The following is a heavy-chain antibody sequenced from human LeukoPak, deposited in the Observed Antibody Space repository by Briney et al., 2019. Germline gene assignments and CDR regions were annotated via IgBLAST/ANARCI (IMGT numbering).Heavy chain of an antibody. CDR3: AQSGVAARTFDY. V-gene: IGHV1-2*02. CDR1: GYTFTGYY. J-gene: IGHJ4*02. CDR2: INPNSGGT. D-gene: IGHD6-13*01. Sequence: ASVKVSCKASGYTFTGYYMHWVRQAPGQGLEWMGWINPNSGGTNYARKFQGRVTMTRDMSISTAYMELSRLRSDDTAVYYCAQSGVAARTFDYWGQGTLVTVSS.